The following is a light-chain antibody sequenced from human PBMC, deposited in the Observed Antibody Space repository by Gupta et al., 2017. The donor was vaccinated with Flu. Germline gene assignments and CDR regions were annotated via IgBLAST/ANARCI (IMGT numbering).Light chain of an antibody. CDR3: QRYDSLWT. Sequence: DIQMTQSPSTLSASVGDRVTITCRASQSISSWLAWYQQKPGKVPKLLIYQASSLESGVPSRFSGSGSGTEFTLTISSPQPDDVATYYCQRYDSLWTFGQGTRVEIK. J-gene: IGKJ1*01. CDR2: QAS. CDR1: QSISSW. V-gene: IGKV1-5*03.